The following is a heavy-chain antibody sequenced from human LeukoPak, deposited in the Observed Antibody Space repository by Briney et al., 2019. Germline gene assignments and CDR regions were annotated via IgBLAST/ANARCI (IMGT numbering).Heavy chain of an antibody. Sequence: ASETLSLTCAVYGGSFSGYYWSWIRQPPGKGLEWLGEINHSGSTNYNPSLKSRVTISVDTSKNQFSLKLSSVTAADTAVYYCARAPPYGDYVRWFDPWGQGTLVTVSS. J-gene: IGHJ5*02. V-gene: IGHV4-34*01. CDR1: GGSFSGYY. D-gene: IGHD4-17*01. CDR3: ARAPPYGDYVRWFDP. CDR2: INHSGST.